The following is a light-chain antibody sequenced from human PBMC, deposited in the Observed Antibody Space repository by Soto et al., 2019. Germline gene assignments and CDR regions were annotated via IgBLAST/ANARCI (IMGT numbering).Light chain of an antibody. Sequence: QSVLTQPASVSGSPGPSITISCTGTSSDFGSYNRVSWYQRPPGTGPKLVIYEVSNRPSGIPDRFSGSKSGNTASLTISGLQAEDEAEYYCSLYTTDSTYVFGTGTKVTVL. CDR1: SSDFGSYNR. V-gene: IGLV2-18*01. J-gene: IGLJ1*01. CDR3: SLYTTDSTYV. CDR2: EVS.